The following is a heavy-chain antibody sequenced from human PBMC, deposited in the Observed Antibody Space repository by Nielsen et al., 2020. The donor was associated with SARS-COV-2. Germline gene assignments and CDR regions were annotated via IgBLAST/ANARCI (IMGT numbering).Heavy chain of an antibody. J-gene: IGHJ4*02. CDR2: ISSSSTYT. Sequence: GESLKISCAASGFTFSDYYMNWIRQAPGKGLEWVSYISSSSTYTKYADSVKGRFTISRDNAKNSLYLQMNSLRAEDTAVYYCARGVDTAMVLYYFDYWGQGTLVTVSS. D-gene: IGHD5-18*01. V-gene: IGHV3-11*05. CDR3: ARGVDTAMVLYYFDY. CDR1: GFTFSDYY.